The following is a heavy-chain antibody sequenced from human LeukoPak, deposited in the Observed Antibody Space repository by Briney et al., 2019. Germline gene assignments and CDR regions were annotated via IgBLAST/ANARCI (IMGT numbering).Heavy chain of an antibody. Sequence: SETLSLTCTVSGGSISSYCRSWIRQPPGKVLEWLGYIYYGGSTYYNPSLKSRVTISGDRSKNQFSLKLSSVTAADTAVYYGARAFSSSSAFDIWGQGTMVTVSS. CDR2: IYYGGST. J-gene: IGHJ3*02. V-gene: IGHV4-59*12. CDR3: ARAFSSSSAFDI. D-gene: IGHD6-6*01. CDR1: GGSISSYC.